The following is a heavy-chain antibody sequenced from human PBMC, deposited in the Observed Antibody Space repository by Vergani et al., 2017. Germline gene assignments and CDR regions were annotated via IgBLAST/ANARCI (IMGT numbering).Heavy chain of an antibody. D-gene: IGHD2-21*02. CDR3: ARVLRARGDYYFDY. V-gene: IGHV4-59*01. Sequence: QVQLQESGPGLVKPSETLSLTCTVSGGPISSYYWSWIRQPPGKGLEWIGYIYYSGSTNYNPSLKSRVTISVDTSKNQFSLKLSSVTAADTAVYYCARVLRARGDYYFDYWGQGTLVTVSS. CDR1: GGPISSYY. J-gene: IGHJ4*02. CDR2: IYYSGST.